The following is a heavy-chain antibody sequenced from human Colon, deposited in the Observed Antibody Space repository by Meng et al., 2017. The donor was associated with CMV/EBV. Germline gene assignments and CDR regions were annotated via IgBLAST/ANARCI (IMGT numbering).Heavy chain of an antibody. Sequence: ASVKVSCKDSGYTFTGYYMHWVRQAPGQGLEWMGWINPNSGGTNYAQQFQGRVTMTRDTSISTAYMELSRLRSDDTAVYYCARDSTHTARVSWPLSYYYYGMDVWGQGTTVTVSS. V-gene: IGHV1-2*02. CDR1: GYTFTGYY. CDR3: ARDSTHTARVSWPLSYYYYGMDV. D-gene: IGHD5-18*01. J-gene: IGHJ6*02. CDR2: INPNSGGT.